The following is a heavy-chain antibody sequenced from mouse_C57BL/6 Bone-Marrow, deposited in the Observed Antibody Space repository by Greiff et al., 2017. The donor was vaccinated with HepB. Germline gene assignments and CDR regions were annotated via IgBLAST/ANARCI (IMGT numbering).Heavy chain of an antibody. CDR1: GYTFTSYG. Sequence: VKLVESGAELARPGASVKLSCKASGYTFTSYGISWVKQRTGQGLEWIGEIYPRSGNTYYNEKFKGKATLTADKSSSTAYMELRSLTSEDSAVYFCARGRSDVFWFAYWGQGTLVTVSA. CDR2: IYPRSGNT. V-gene: IGHV1-81*01. J-gene: IGHJ3*01. CDR3: ARGRSDVFWFAY.